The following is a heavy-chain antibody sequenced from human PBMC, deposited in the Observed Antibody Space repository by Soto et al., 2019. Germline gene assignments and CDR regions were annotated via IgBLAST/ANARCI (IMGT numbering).Heavy chain of an antibody. V-gene: IGHV6-1*01. CDR2: TYYRSKWYN. Sequence: SQTLSLTCAISGDSVSSNSVAWNWIRQSPSRGLEWLGRTYYRSKWYNDYAVSVKSRISINPDTSKNQFSLHLNSLTPEDTAVYYCTKPRSSLQWPPFDPWGHGTQVTVSS. CDR1: GDSVSSNSVA. J-gene: IGHJ5*02. D-gene: IGHD6-19*01. CDR3: TKPRSSLQWPPFDP.